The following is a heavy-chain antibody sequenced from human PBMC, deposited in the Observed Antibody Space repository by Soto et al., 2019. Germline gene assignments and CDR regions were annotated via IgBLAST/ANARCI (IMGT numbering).Heavy chain of an antibody. Sequence: QVQLVESGGGVVQSGRSLRLSCAASGFTFSTSGMHWIRQAPGKGLEWVAMISHDGGATYYVDSVKGRFPISRDTDKNTLHLQMDSLRPEDTATYYCAQDWGSSGWYNWFDPWGQGTLVTVSS. CDR3: AQDWGSSGWYNWFDP. J-gene: IGHJ5*02. V-gene: IGHV3-30*18. D-gene: IGHD6-13*01. CDR2: ISHDGGAT. CDR1: GFTFSTSG.